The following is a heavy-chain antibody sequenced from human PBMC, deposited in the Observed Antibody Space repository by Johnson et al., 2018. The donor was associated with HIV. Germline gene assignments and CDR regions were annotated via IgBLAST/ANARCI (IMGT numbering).Heavy chain of an antibody. CDR1: GFSFSSHW. CDR2: ISRDGSST. V-gene: IGHV3-74*02. J-gene: IGHJ3*02. CDR3: ARLTWDQNRGWDAFDI. D-gene: IGHD1-26*01. Sequence: VQLVESGGGVVQPGRSLRLSCAASGFSFSSHWMVWVRQAPGKGLVCVSRISRDGSSTTYADSVKGRFTISRDNAKNTLYLQMNSLRPEDTAVYYCARLTWDQNRGWDAFDIWGQGTMVTVSS.